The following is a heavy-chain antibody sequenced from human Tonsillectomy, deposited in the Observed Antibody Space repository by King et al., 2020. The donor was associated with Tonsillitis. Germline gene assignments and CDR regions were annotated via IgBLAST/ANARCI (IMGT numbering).Heavy chain of an antibody. J-gene: IGHJ2*01. D-gene: IGHD6-6*01. CDR3: AWNRYSSSSSWYFDL. CDR1: GGSISSYF. V-gene: IGHV4-59*01. Sequence: VQLQESGPGLVKPSETLSLTCAVSGGSISSYFWSWIRQPSGKGPEWIGYIYYSGSTNYIPSLKSRVTILIDTSKNQFSLKLSSVTAADKAVYYCAWNRYSSSSSWYFDLWGRGTLVTVSS. CDR2: IYYSGST.